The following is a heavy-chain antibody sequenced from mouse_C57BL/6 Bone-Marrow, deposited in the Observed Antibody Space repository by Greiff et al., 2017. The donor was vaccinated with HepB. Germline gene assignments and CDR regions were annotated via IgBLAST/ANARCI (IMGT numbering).Heavy chain of an antibody. CDR2: IYPGDGDT. V-gene: IGHV1-82*01. D-gene: IGHD3-1*01. J-gene: IGHJ1*03. CDR1: GYAFSSSW. Sequence: LEESGPELVKPGASVKISCKASGYAFSSSWMNWVKQRPGKGLEWIGRIYPGDGDTNYNGKFKGKATLTADKSSSTAYMQLSSLTSEDSAVYFCARSGSNWYFDVWGTGTTVTVSS. CDR3: ARSGSNWYFDV.